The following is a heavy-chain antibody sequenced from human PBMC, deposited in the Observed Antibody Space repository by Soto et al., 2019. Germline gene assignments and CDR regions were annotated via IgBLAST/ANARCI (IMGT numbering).Heavy chain of an antibody. V-gene: IGHV3-11*01. J-gene: IGHJ6*03. CDR2: VSNTAITD. CDR3: ARDLHQMPSHKHYYYYLDV. Sequence: VQLVESGGDLVKPGGSLRLSCVACGFGISDYSMTWMRQAPGGGLDFVVFVSNTAITDYYVDSVKGPFTITRDNARNSVDLQMDSLRAEDASVYSCARDLHQMPSHKHYYYYLDVWGTGTTVTVSS. CDR1: GFGISDYS. D-gene: IGHD2-2*01.